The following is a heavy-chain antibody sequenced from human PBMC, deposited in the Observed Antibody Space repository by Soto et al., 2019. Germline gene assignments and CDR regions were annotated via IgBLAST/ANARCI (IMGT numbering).Heavy chain of an antibody. CDR2: INPRGGST. Sequence: QVQLEQSGSEVKKPGASVKVSCKASGYIFTNYYIHWVRQAPGQGLEWLGIINPRGGSTTYAQKYQSRVTMTRDTSSTIVYMELSSLRSEDTAVYFCARGSSYSDYYYYYGMDVWGQGTTFTVSS. J-gene: IGHJ6*02. V-gene: IGHV1-46*01. CDR1: GYIFTNYY. D-gene: IGHD6-13*01. CDR3: ARGSSYSDYYYYYGMDV.